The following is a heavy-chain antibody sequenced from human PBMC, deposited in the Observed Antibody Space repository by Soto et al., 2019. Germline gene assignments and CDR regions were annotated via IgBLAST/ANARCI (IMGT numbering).Heavy chain of an antibody. CDR3: AKWHSSSWLNGLDP. V-gene: IGHV3-30*18. CDR2: ISYDGSNK. Sequence: QVQLVESGGGVVQPGRSLRLSCAASGFTFSSYAMHWVRQAPGKGLEWVAVISYDGSNKYYADSVKGRFTISRDNSKNTLYLQMNSLRAEDTAVYYCAKWHSSSWLNGLDPWGQGTLVTVSS. J-gene: IGHJ5*02. D-gene: IGHD6-13*01. CDR1: GFTFSSYA.